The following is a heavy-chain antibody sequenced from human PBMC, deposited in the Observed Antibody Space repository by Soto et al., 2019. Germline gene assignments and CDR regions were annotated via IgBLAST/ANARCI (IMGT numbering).Heavy chain of an antibody. CDR1: GYSFTSYW. CDR2: IYPGDSDT. J-gene: IGHJ5*02. CDR3: ARLNIVVVPAAKNWLDP. Sequence: GESLKISCKGSGYSFTSYWIGWVRQMPGKGLEWMGIIYPGDSDTRYSPSFQGQVTISADKSISTAYLQWSSLKASDTAMYYCARLNIVVVPAAKNWLDPSGQGTLVTVSS. D-gene: IGHD2-2*01. V-gene: IGHV5-51*01.